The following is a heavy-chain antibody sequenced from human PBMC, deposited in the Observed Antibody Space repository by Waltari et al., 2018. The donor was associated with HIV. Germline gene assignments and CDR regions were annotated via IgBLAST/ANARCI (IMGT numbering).Heavy chain of an antibody. V-gene: IGHV1-46*01. Sequence: QVQLVQSGAAVKKPGASVKVSCKPSGYTFTRYYMHWVRQAPGQGLEWMGVINPSGERTVYAQKFQGRVTMTRDASTSTVYMVLSTLRSEDTAVYYCARGFSGFDYWGQGTLITVSS. CDR3: ARGFSGFDY. CDR2: INPSGERT. J-gene: IGHJ4*02. CDR1: GYTFTRYY.